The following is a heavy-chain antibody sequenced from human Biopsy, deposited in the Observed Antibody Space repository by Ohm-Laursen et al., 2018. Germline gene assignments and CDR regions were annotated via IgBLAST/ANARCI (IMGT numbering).Heavy chain of an antibody. D-gene: IGHD5-18*01. CDR2: IFYGGSNT. CDR1: GFTFNNYG. J-gene: IGHJ6*02. Sequence: SSLRLSCTASGFTFNNYGMQWVRQAPGKGLEWVAFIFYGGSNTYYADSVKGRFTISRDNSRDTLYLQMSSLRAEDTAVYYCAKDRYNYTPIGGFSMDVWGQGTTVTVSS. CDR3: AKDRYNYTPIGGFSMDV. V-gene: IGHV3-30*18.